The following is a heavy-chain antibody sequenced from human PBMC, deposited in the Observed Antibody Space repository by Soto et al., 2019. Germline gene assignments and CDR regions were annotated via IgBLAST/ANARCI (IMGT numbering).Heavy chain of an antibody. CDR1: GGTFSSYA. CDR3: ARVGNRRYYYGMDV. Sequence: ASVKVSCKASGGTFSSYAISWVRQAPGQGLEWMGGIIPIFGTANYAQKFQGGVTITADKSTSTAYMELSSLRSEDTAVYYCARVGNRRYYYGMDVWGQGTTVTVSS. CDR2: IIPIFGTA. V-gene: IGHV1-69*06. J-gene: IGHJ6*02.